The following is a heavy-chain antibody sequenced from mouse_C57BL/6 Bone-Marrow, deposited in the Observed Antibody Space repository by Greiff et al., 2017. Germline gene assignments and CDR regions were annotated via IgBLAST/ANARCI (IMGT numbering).Heavy chain of an antibody. J-gene: IGHJ3*01. Sequence: EVKLMESGPELVKPGASVKIPCKASGYTFTDYNMDWVKQSHGKSLEWIGDINPNNGGTIYNQKFKGKATLTVDKSSSTAYMELRSLTSEDTAVYYCARGGYYYGSSYGFAYWGQGTLVTVSA. V-gene: IGHV1-18*01. CDR2: INPNNGGT. CDR3: ARGGYYYGSSYGFAY. CDR1: GYTFTDYN. D-gene: IGHD1-1*01.